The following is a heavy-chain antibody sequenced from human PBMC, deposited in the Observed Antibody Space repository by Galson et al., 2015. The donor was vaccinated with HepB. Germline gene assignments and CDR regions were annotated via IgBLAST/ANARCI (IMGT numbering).Heavy chain of an antibody. Sequence: YTNYSPSFQGHVTISADKSITTAYLQWSSLKASDTAMYYCARGGGYNFGSDYWGQGTLVTVSS. D-gene: IGHD5-18*01. CDR3: ARGGGYNFGSDY. CDR2: YT. V-gene: IGHV5-10-1*01. J-gene: IGHJ4*02.